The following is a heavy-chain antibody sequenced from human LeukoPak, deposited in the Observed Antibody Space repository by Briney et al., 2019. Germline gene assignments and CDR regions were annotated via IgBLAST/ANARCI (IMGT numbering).Heavy chain of an antibody. CDR3: AKDLLRAYYGSGSGWFDP. CDR1: GFTFSSYA. V-gene: IGHV3-23*01. Sequence: PGGSLRLSCAASGFTFSSYAMSWVRQAPGKGLEWVSAISGSGGSTYYADSVKGRFTISRDNSKNTLYLQMNSLRAEDTAVYYCAKDLLRAYYGSGSGWFDPWGQGTLVTVSS. CDR2: ISGSGGST. J-gene: IGHJ5*02. D-gene: IGHD3-10*01.